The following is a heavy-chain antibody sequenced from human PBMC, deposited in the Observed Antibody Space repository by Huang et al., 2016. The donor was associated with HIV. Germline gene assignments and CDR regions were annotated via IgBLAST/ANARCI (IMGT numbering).Heavy chain of an antibody. J-gene: IGHJ4*02. CDR1: GYTFSNYD. D-gene: IGHD2-15*01. Sequence: QVQLVQSGAEVKKPGASVKVSCKASGYTFSNYDINWVRQAPGQGLEGMGWRNPNSGNTGDARKFQGRVTMTRSTSISTAYMELSRLRFEDTAVYYCATLPPVNYGRSGGRVRDYWGQGSLVTVSS. V-gene: IGHV1-8*01. CDR2: RNPNSGNT. CDR3: ATLPPVNYGRSGGRVRDY.